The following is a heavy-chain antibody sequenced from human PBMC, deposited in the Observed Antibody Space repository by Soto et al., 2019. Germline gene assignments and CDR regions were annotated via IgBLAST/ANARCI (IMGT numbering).Heavy chain of an antibody. CDR3: AREIRRDYYYYYRLDV. V-gene: IGHV3-72*01. Sequence: GGSLRLSCLASGFTFTDHYMDWVRQAPGTGLEWIARTKNKPNNYTTTYAASVKGRFTISRDDSESSPYLQMNNLKTEDTAVYYCAREIRRDYYYYYRLDVWGQGTTVTVSS. CDR1: GFTFTDHY. CDR2: TKNKPNNYTT. J-gene: IGHJ6*02.